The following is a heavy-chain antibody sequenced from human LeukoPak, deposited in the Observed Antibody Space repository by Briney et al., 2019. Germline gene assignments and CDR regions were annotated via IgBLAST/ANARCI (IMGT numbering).Heavy chain of an antibody. CDR3: ARHWDY. CDR1: GGSISSGSYY. CDR2: IYTSGST. J-gene: IGHJ4*02. D-gene: IGHD1-1*01. Sequence: SETLSLTCTASGGSISSGSYYWSWIRQPAGKGLEWIGRIYTSGSTNYNPSLRSRVTISVDTAKNQFSLKLSSVSAADTAVYYCARHWDYWGQGTLVTVSS. V-gene: IGHV4-61*02.